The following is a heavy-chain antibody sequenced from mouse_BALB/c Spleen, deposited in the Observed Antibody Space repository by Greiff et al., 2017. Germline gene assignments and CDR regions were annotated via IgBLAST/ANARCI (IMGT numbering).Heavy chain of an antibody. Sequence: EVKLVESGPELVKPGASVKISCKASGYSFTGYFMNWVKQSHGKSLEWIGRINPYNGDTFYNQKFKGKATLTVDKSSSTAHMELLSLTSEDSAVYYCGRAYYRYDGGALAYWGQGTLVTVSA. CDR3: GRAYYRYDGGALAY. CDR1: GYSFTGYF. J-gene: IGHJ3*01. D-gene: IGHD2-14*01. V-gene: IGHV1-37*01. CDR2: INPYNGDT.